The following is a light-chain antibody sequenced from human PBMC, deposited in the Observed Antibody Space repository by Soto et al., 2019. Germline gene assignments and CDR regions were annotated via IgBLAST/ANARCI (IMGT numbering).Light chain of an antibody. J-gene: IGLJ1*01. CDR1: SSDVGGYNL. V-gene: IGLV2-14*01. CDR3: SSYKSSSTLPYV. CDR2: DVN. Sequence: QSALTQPASVSGSPGQSITISCTGTSSDVGGYNLVSWYQQYPDKAPKLMIFDVNTRPSGVSTRFSGSKSGNTASLTISGLQAEDEADDYCSSYKSSSTLPYVFGTGTKLTVL.